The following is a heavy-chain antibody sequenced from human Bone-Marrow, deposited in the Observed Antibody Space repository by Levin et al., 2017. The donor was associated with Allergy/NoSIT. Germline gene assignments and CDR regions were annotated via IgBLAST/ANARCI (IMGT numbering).Heavy chain of an antibody. V-gene: IGHV3-33*01. D-gene: IGHD2-2*02. CDR3: ARVKGYCSSTSCYIEGGLGY. CDR1: GFTFSSYG. J-gene: IGHJ4*02. CDR2: IWYDGSNK. Sequence: HPGGSLRLSCAASGFTFSSYGMHWVRQAPGKGLEWVAVIWYDGSNKYYADSVKGRFTISRDNSKNTLYLQMNSLRAEDTAVYYCARVKGYCSSTSCYIEGGLGYWGQGTLVTVSS.